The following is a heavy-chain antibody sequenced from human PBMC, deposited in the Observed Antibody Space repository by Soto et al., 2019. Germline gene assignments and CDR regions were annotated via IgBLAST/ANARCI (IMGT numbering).Heavy chain of an antibody. CDR3: AREEDIVVVVAATLGAFDI. CDR2: ISAYNGNT. V-gene: IGHV1-18*01. Sequence: QVQLVQSGAEVKKPGASVKVSCKASGYTFTSYGISWVRQAPGQGLEWMGWISAYNGNTNYAQKLQGRVTMTTDTSTSTAYMELRSLRSDDTAVYYCAREEDIVVVVAATLGAFDIWGQGTMVTVSS. CDR1: GYTFTSYG. J-gene: IGHJ3*02. D-gene: IGHD2-15*01.